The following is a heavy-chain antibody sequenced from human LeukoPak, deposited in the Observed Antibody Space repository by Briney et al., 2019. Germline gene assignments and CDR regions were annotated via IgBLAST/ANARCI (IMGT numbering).Heavy chain of an antibody. Sequence: SETLSLTCTVSGYSISSGYYWGWIRQPPGKGLEWIGYIYYSGSTNYNPSLKSRVTISVDTSKNQFSLKLSSVTAADTAVYYCAKRYYYGSGSFDYWGQGTLVTVSS. CDR1: GYSISSGYY. D-gene: IGHD3-10*01. V-gene: IGHV4-61*01. CDR3: AKRYYYGSGSFDY. CDR2: IYYSGST. J-gene: IGHJ4*02.